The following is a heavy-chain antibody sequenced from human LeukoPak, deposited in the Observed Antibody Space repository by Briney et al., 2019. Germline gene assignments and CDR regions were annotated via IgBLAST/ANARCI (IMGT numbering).Heavy chain of an antibody. V-gene: IGHV2-5*01. Sequence: SGPTLVKPTQTLTLTCTFSGFSLSTSGVGMGWIRQPPVKALEWLALIYWNDDKRYSPSPKSRLTITKDTSKNQVVLTMTNMDPVDTATYYCAHRLGRSSSPDAFDIWGQGTMVTVSS. CDR2: IYWNDDK. D-gene: IGHD6-13*01. CDR3: AHRLGRSSSPDAFDI. CDR1: GFSLSTSGVG. J-gene: IGHJ3*02.